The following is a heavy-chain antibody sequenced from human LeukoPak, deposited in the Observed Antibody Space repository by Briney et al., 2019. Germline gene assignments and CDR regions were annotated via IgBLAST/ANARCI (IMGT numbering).Heavy chain of an antibody. CDR2: IYTSGST. Sequence: PSQTLSLTCTVSGGSISSYYWSWVRQPAGKGLEWIGRIYTSGSTNYNPSLKSRVTMSVDTSKNQFSLKLSSVTAADTAVYYCARDRDVVVTAIREDAFDIWGQGTMVTVSS. D-gene: IGHD2-21*02. CDR1: GGSISSYY. V-gene: IGHV4-4*07. CDR3: ARDRDVVVTAIREDAFDI. J-gene: IGHJ3*02.